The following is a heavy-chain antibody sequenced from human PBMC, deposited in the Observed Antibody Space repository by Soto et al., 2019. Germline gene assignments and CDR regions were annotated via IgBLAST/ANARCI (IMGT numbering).Heavy chain of an antibody. D-gene: IGHD3-3*01. CDR1: GFSCSSYA. J-gene: IGHJ4*02. Sequence: QVQLVESGGGVVQPGRSLRLSCAASGFSCSSYAMHWVRQAPGTGLEWVAIISHDGNIKRYADFVEGRFIVFRDNSNNNLLLQMESLKTDDTAVYYCAKELAYGDFWRGLEYWGQGTLVTVAS. CDR2: ISHDGNIK. CDR3: AKELAYGDFWRGLEY. V-gene: IGHV3-30*18.